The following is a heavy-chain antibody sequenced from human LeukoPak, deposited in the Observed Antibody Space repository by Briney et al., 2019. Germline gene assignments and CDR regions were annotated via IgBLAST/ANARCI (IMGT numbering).Heavy chain of an antibody. J-gene: IGHJ6*02. CDR1: GFTLDDYA. V-gene: IGHV3-9*01. CDR3: AKAPSRLAYIMDV. Sequence: PGGSLRLSCAASGFTLDDYAMHWVRQAPGKGLEWVSGISWNSGSIGYADSVKGRFTISRDNAKNSLNLQMNSLRDEDTALYYCAKAPSRLAYIMDVWGQGTTVTVSS. CDR2: ISWNSGSI. D-gene: IGHD2-21*01.